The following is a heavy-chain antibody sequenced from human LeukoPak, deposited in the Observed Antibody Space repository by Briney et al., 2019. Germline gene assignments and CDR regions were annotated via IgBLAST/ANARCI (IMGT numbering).Heavy chain of an antibody. J-gene: IGHJ4*02. CDR1: GGSVSSVSHY. CDR2: IYYSGST. CDR3: ARMYYYDNSFDY. D-gene: IGHD3-22*01. Sequence: TLETLSLTCSVSGGSVSSVSHYWSWLRQPPGKGLEWIGYIYYSGSTNYNPFLKSRVTISVDTSKNQFSLKLSSVTAADTAVYYCARMYYYDNSFDYWGQGALVPVSS. V-gene: IGHV4-61*01.